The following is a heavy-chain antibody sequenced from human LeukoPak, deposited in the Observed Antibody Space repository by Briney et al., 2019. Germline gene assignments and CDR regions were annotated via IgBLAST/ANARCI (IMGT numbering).Heavy chain of an antibody. D-gene: IGHD3-3*01. CDR1: GGSFSGYY. CDR3: ARHFKYYDFWSGYYLRGTYYFDY. J-gene: IGHJ4*02. V-gene: IGHV4-34*01. Sequence: PSETLSLTCAVYGGSFSGYYWSWIRQPPGKGLEWIGEINHSGSTNYNPSLKSRVTISVDTSKNQFSLKLSPVTAADTAVYYCARHFKYYDFWSGYYLRGTYYFDYWGQGTLVTVSS. CDR2: INHSGST.